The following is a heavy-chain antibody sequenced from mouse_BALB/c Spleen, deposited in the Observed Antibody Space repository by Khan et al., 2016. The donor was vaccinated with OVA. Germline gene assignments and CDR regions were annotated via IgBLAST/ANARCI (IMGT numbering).Heavy chain of an antibody. J-gene: IGHJ2*01. CDR2: IWAGGST. CDR3: ARNREPDYFDY. CDR1: GFSLTRHG. V-gene: IGHV2-9*02. Sequence: QVQLKESGPGLVAPSQSLSITCTVSGFSLTRHGIHWVRQPPGKGLEWLGIIWAGGSTNYNSALMSRLSITKDSSKSQVFSKMNSLQTDDTAIYYCARNREPDYFDYWGQGTTLTVSS.